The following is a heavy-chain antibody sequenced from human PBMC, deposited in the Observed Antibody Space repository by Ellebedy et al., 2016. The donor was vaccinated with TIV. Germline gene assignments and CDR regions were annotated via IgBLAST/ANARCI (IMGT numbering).Heavy chain of an antibody. CDR2: INHSGST. CDR1: GGSFSGYY. V-gene: IGHV4-34*01. J-gene: IGHJ2*01. D-gene: IGHD4-17*01. CDR3: ARARYGAYRYFDL. Sequence: SETLSLTCAVYGGSFSGYYWSWIRQPPGKGLEWIGEINHSGSTNYNPSLKSRVTISVDTSKNQFSLKLNSVTAADTAVYYCARARYGAYRYFDLWGRGTLVTVSS.